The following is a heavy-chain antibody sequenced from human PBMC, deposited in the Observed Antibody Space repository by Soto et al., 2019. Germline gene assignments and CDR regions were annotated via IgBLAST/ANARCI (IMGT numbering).Heavy chain of an antibody. D-gene: IGHD3-3*01. CDR1: GFAFSTYA. Sequence: QELLVESGGGVVQPGRSLRLSCAASGFAFSTYAMHWVRQAPGKGLEWVAIISYDGSSQYYADSVKGRFTISRDNSKTTLYLQMNSLRAEDTAVYYCARSHYDFWTGYPADAFDMWGQGTIVTVSS. CDR3: ARSHYDFWTGYPADAFDM. J-gene: IGHJ3*02. CDR2: ISYDGSSQ. V-gene: IGHV3-30*03.